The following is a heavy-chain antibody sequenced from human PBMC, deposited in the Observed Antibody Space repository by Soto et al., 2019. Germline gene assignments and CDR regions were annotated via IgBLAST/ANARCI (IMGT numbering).Heavy chain of an antibody. CDR1: GGTFSSNA. J-gene: IGHJ4*02. Sequence: QVQLVQSGVEVKKPGSSLKVSCKLFGGTFSSNAISWVRQAPGQGLEWMGGIIPLFGSANYAQKLQGRIAITADESTTTAYMNLSSLRCEDTAVYFSARGYYGNFGNYYFGFWGQGALVTVSS. V-gene: IGHV1-69*01. CDR3: ARGYYGNFGNYYFGF. CDR2: IIPLFGSA. D-gene: IGHD4-17*01.